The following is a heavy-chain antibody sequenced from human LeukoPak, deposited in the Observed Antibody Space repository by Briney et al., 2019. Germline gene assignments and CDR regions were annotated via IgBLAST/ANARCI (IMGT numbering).Heavy chain of an antibody. J-gene: IGHJ4*02. CDR2: IIPIFGTA. CDR1: GGTFSSYA. Sequence: GASVKASCKASGGTFSSYAISWVRQAPGQGLEWMGGIIPIFGTANYAQKFQGRVTITADESTSTAYMELSSLRSEDTAVYYCAREKYSSSWQFDYWGQGTLVTVSS. V-gene: IGHV1-69*13. CDR3: AREKYSSSWQFDY. D-gene: IGHD6-13*01.